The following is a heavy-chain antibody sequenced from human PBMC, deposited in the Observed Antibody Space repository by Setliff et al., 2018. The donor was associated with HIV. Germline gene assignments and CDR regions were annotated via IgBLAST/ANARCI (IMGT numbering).Heavy chain of an antibody. Sequence: PSETLSLTCTVSGGSISSSSYYWGWIRQPPGKGLEWIGSIYYSGRTYYNPSLKSRVTISVDTSKNQFSLKLTSVTAADTAVYYCAREGGTGRSSWYGAYWYDPWGQGTLVTVSS. V-gene: IGHV4-39*02. CDR3: AREGGTGRSSWYGAYWYDP. CDR2: IYYSGRT. D-gene: IGHD6-13*01. J-gene: IGHJ5*02. CDR1: GGSISSSSYY.